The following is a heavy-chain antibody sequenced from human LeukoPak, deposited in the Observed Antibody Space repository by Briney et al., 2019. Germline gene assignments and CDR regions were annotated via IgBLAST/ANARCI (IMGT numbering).Heavy chain of an antibody. CDR1: GGSISSGSYY. D-gene: IGHD1-26*01. V-gene: IGHV4-61*02. CDR2: IYTSGST. J-gene: IGHJ4*02. CDR3: ARATPRVGATVD. Sequence: PSETLSLTCTVSGGSISSGSYYWSWLRQPAGMGLEWIGRIYTSGSTNYNPSLKSRVTISVDTSKNQFSLKLSSVTAADTAVYYCARATPRVGATVDWGQGTLVTVSS.